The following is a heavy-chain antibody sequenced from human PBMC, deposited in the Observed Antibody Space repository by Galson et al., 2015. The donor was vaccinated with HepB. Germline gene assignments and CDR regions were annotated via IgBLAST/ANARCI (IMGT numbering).Heavy chain of an antibody. V-gene: IGHV3-30*03. CDR2: ISYDGRNI. J-gene: IGHJ5*02. CDR3: ARVVVLSGTHLGEEDLDA. D-gene: IGHD1-26*01. Sequence: SLRLSCAASGFRFDSYAMHWVRQSPGKGLEWLSLISYDGRNIYYSDSVRGRFTISRDDSKNMVYLQLNSLRPDDTAVYYCARVVVLSGTHLGEEDLDAWGQGVQVTVSS. CDR1: GFRFDSYA.